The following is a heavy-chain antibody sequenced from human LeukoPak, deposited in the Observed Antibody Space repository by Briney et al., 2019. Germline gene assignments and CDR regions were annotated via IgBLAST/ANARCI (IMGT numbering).Heavy chain of an antibody. D-gene: IGHD3-10*01. J-gene: IGHJ4*02. V-gene: IGHV1-18*01. CDR1: GYTFTNFG. CDR3: ARALLWFGEPSHIDY. Sequence: GASVKVSCKASGYTFTNFGISWVRQAPGQGLEWMGWISGYNGNTNYAQKFQGRVTMTTDTSTSTAYMELRSLRSDDTAVYYCARALLWFGEPSHIDYWGQGTLVTASS. CDR2: ISGYNGNT.